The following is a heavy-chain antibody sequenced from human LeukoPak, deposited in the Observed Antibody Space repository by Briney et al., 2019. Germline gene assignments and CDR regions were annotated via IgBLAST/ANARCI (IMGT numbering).Heavy chain of an antibody. CDR1: GFTFSSYA. Sequence: GRSLRLSCAASGFTFSSYAIHWVRQAPGKGLEWVAVISYDGSNKYYADSVKGRFTISRDNSKNTLYLQMNSLRAEDTAVYYCAKDSSPYGDWQAGYDYWGQGTLVTVSS. CDR2: ISYDGSNK. D-gene: IGHD4-17*01. J-gene: IGHJ4*02. CDR3: AKDSSPYGDWQAGYDY. V-gene: IGHV3-30*04.